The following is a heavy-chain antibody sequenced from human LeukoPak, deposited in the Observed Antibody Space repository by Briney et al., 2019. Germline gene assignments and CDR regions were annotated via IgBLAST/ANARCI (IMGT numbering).Heavy chain of an antibody. Sequence: SETLSLTCTVSDDPINSGVYYWNWIRQPAGKGLEWIGHIYTGGTTTNSNPSLKSRVAISLDTSKNHFSLKLSSVTAADTADYYCARAKKRSGRSRNFYLDVWGKGTTVTVSS. V-gene: IGHV4-61*09. J-gene: IGHJ6*03. CDR3: ARAKKRSGRSRNFYLDV. CDR1: DDPINSGVYY. CDR2: IYTGGTTT. D-gene: IGHD1-26*01.